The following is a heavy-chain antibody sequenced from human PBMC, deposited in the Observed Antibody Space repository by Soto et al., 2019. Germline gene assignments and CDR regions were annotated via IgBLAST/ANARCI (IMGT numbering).Heavy chain of an antibody. CDR3: AKDPGYSSGAH. Sequence: GGSLRLSCAASGFTFSSYGMHWVRQAPGKGLEWVAVISYDGSNKYYADSVKGRFTISRDNSKNTLYLQMNSLRAEDTAVYYCAKDPGYSSGAHGGQGTLVTVSS. CDR2: ISYDGSNK. D-gene: IGHD6-19*01. V-gene: IGHV3-30*18. CDR1: GFTFSSYG. J-gene: IGHJ1*01.